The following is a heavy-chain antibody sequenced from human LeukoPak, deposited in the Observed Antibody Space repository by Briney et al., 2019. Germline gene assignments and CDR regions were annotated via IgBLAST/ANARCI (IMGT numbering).Heavy chain of an antibody. CDR1: GYTFSNYG. Sequence: ASVKVSCKGSGYTFSNYGITWVRQAPGQGLEWVGWISGYNGNRNYAGDLQGRVTMTADTSTSTGYMELRSLRSDDTAVYYCARDTTGSMITFGGVIAPYHFDYWGQGTLVTVSS. CDR2: ISGYNGNR. D-gene: IGHD3-16*02. V-gene: IGHV1-18*01. CDR3: ARDTTGSMITFGGVIAPYHFDY. J-gene: IGHJ4*02.